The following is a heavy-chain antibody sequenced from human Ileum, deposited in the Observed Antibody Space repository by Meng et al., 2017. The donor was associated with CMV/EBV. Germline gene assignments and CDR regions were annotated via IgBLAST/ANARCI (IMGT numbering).Heavy chain of an antibody. J-gene: IGHJ5*02. V-gene: IGHV3-21*01. CDR3: AREANSGHSASDWFDP. CDR2: LSSSSTYI. D-gene: IGHD4-23*01. CDR1: FTFSKYT. Sequence: FTFSKYTLNWVRQAPGKGLEWVASLSSSSTYIYYADSVKGRFTISRDNAKNSLYLQMNSLRTEDTAVYYCAREANSGHSASDWFDPWGQGTLVTVSS.